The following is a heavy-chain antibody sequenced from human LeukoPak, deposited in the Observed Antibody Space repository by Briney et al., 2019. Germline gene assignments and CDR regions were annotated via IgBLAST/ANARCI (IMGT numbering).Heavy chain of an antibody. J-gene: IGHJ3*02. CDR1: GGSISSGGYY. CDR3: ARGAFNYYDNSGYSNDAFDI. CDR2: ISYTGST. V-gene: IGHV4-31*03. D-gene: IGHD3-22*01. Sequence: SETLSLTCTVSGGSISSGGYYWSWIRQHPGKGLEWIVYISYTGSTYYNPSLRSRLIMSVATSKNQFSLKLSSVTAADTAVYFCARGAFNYYDNSGYSNDAFDIWGQGTMVTASS.